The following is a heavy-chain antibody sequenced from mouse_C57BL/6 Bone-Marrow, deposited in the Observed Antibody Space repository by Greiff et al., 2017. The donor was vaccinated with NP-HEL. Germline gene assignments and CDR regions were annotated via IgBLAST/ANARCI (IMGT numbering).Heavy chain of an antibody. D-gene: IGHD3-3*01. Sequence: EVMLVESEGGLVQPGSSMKLSCTASGFTFSDYYMAWVRQVPEKGLEWVANINYDGSSTYYLDSLKSRFIISRDNAKNILYLQMSRLTSEDTATYYCARGRASPFYFDYWGQGTTLTVSS. CDR1: GFTFSDYY. CDR2: INYDGSST. V-gene: IGHV5-16*01. CDR3: ARGRASPFYFDY. J-gene: IGHJ2*01.